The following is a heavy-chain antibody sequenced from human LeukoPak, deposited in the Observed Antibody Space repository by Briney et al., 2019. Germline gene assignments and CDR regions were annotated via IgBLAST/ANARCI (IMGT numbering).Heavy chain of an antibody. CDR3: ARQGAYCSGGSCYEYYFDY. V-gene: IGHV4-34*01. CDR2: INHSGST. CDR1: GGSFSGYY. Sequence: PSETLSLTCAVYGGSFSGYYWSWIRQPPGKGLEWIGEINHSGSTNYNPSLKSRVTISVDTSKNQFSLKLSSVTAADTAVYYCARQGAYCSGGSCYEYYFDYWGQGTLVTVSS. D-gene: IGHD2-15*01. J-gene: IGHJ4*02.